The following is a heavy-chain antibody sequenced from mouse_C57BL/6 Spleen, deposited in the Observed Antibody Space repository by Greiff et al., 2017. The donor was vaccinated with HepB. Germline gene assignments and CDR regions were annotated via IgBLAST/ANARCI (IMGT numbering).Heavy chain of an antibody. CDR2: IDPSDSET. Sequence: QVQLQQPGAELVRPGSSVKLSCKASGYTFTSYWMHWVKQRPIQGLEWIGNIDPSDSETHYNQKFKDKVTLTVDKSSSTAYMQLSSLTSEDSAVYYCARRGHSGGYFGVWGTGTTVTVSS. CDR3: ARRGHSGGYFGV. J-gene: IGHJ1*03. V-gene: IGHV1-52*01. CDR1: GYTFTSYW. D-gene: IGHD3-3*01.